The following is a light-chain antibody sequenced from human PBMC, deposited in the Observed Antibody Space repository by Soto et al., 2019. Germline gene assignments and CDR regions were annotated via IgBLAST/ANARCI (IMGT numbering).Light chain of an antibody. J-gene: IGLJ3*02. CDR1: SSDVGGYNY. V-gene: IGLV2-14*01. CDR3: SSSTSSSTWV. CDR2: EVS. Sequence: QSALPQPAAVSGSPGQSITISCTGTSSDVGGYNYVSWYQQHPGKAPKLMIYEVSTRPSGVSNRFSGSKSGNTASLTISGLHAEDEADYYCSSSTSSSTWVFGGGTKLTVL.